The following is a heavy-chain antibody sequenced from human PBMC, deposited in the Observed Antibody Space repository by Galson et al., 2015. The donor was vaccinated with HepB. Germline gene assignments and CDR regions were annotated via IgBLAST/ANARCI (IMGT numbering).Heavy chain of an antibody. CDR1: GFTFSSFA. CDR2: ISFDGRNS. CDR3: AREGIFGVVGYYHYHMDV. Sequence: SLRLSCAASGFTFSSFAMHWVRQAPGKGLEWVALISFDGRNSYYTDSVKGRFTISRDNSKNTLFLQMNSLRTEDTAVYYCAREGIFGVVGYYHYHMDVWGKGTTATVSS. J-gene: IGHJ6*03. V-gene: IGHV3-30*04. D-gene: IGHD3-3*01.